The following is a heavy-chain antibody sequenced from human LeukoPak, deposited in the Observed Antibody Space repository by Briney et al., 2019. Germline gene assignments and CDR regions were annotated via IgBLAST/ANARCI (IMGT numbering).Heavy chain of an antibody. Sequence: PGGSLRLFCAPSGFILSSYWMHWVRQAPGKGLVWVSRINSDGSSTSYADSVKGRFTISRDNAKNTLYLQMNSLRGEATAVYYCARRVVVPAAPYFFYYWGEGTLDTVSS. CDR2: INSDGSST. V-gene: IGHV3-74*01. D-gene: IGHD2-2*01. J-gene: IGHJ4*02. CDR1: GFILSSYW. CDR3: ARRVVVPAAPYFFYY.